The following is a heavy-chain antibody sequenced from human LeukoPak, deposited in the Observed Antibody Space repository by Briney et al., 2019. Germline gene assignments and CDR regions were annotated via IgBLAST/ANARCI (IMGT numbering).Heavy chain of an antibody. CDR2: IAFSGNT. D-gene: IGHD1-26*01. CDR1: RISVISTY. Sequence: PGGSLRLSCAASRISVISTYMTWVRLAPGKGLEWVSLIAFSGNTYYADSVKGRFTISRDESKNTLYLQMNSLRVEDTALYYCARGNSGLYFGALDIWGKGKTVTVSS. V-gene: IGHV3-53*01. J-gene: IGHJ3*02. CDR3: ARGNSGLYFGALDI.